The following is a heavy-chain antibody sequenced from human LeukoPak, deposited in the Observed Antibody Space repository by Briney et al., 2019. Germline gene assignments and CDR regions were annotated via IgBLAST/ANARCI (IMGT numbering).Heavy chain of an antibody. D-gene: IGHD3-22*01. CDR1: GFSFSGYD. J-gene: IGHJ4*02. CDR3: AKDRFYYDSSGHNFDY. Sequence: GRSLRLSCAASGFSFSGYDMHWVRQAPGKGLEWVAVISYDGSNQYYADSVKGRFTISRDNSKNTLYLQMNSLRAEDTAVYYCAKDRFYYDSSGHNFDYWGQGTLVTVSS. CDR2: ISYDGSNQ. V-gene: IGHV3-30*18.